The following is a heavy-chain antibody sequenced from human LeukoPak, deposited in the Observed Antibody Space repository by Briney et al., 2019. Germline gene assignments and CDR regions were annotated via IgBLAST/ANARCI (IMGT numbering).Heavy chain of an antibody. J-gene: IGHJ4*02. D-gene: IGHD5-18*01. Sequence: SETLSLTCTVSGGSISSSSYYWGWIRQPPGKGLEWIGSIYYSGSTYYNPSLKSRVTISVDTSKNQFSLKLSSVTAADTAVYYCARHTAMVLYYFDYWGQGTLVTVSS. CDR1: GGSISSSSYY. CDR3: ARHTAMVLYYFDY. V-gene: IGHV4-39*07. CDR2: IYYSGST.